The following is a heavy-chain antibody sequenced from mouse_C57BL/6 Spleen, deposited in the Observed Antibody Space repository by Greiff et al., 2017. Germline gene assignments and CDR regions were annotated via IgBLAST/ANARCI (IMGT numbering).Heavy chain of an antibody. V-gene: IGHV1-42*01. CDR2: INPSTGGT. Sequence: VQLKESGPELVKPGASVKISCKASGYSFTGYYMNWVKQSPEKSLEWIGEINPSTGGTTYNQKFKAKATLTVDKASSTAYMQLKSLTSEDSAVXYCARRDYYGSSYGWYFDVWGTGTTVTVSS. J-gene: IGHJ1*03. D-gene: IGHD1-1*01. CDR1: GYSFTGYY. CDR3: ARRDYYGSSYGWYFDV.